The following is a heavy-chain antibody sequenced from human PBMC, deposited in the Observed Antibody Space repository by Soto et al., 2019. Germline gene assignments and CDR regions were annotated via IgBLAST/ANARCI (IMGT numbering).Heavy chain of an antibody. J-gene: IGHJ4*02. Sequence: GGSLRLSCAASGFTFSTYVMNWVRQAPGQGLEWVSVISGSDGSTYYADSVKGRFTISRDNSKNTLNLQMNSLRAEDTAVYYCARRSSSWYFDYWGQGTLVTVSS. D-gene: IGHD6-13*01. CDR3: ARRSSSWYFDY. CDR2: ISGSDGST. V-gene: IGHV3-23*01. CDR1: GFTFSTYV.